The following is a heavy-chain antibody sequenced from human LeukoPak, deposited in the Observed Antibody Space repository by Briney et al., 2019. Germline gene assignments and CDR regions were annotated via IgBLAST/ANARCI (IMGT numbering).Heavy chain of an antibody. Sequence: PGGSLRLSCAASGLTVNNNYMNWVRQAPGKGLEWVSALYIGGNTYYADSVRGRFTISRDNSKNTLCLQMNSLRAEDTAIYYCMTAAGYNFGQYWGQGTLVTVSS. J-gene: IGHJ4*02. D-gene: IGHD5-18*01. CDR3: MTAAGYNFGQY. CDR2: LYIGGNT. CDR1: GLTVNNNY. V-gene: IGHV3-53*01.